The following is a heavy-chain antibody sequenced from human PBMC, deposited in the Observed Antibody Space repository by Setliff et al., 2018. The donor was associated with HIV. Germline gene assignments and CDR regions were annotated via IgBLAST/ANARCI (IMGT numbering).Heavy chain of an antibody. Sequence: PSETLSLTCSVSGGSISRSFYYWGWLRQPAGKGLEWIGHIHNSGSTKYNPSLKSRVTVSLHTSENQFSLKLNSVTAADTAVYFCARDKVVVTGKDYYYFGMDVWGRGTTVTVSS. CDR1: GGSISRSFYY. V-gene: IGHV4-61*09. CDR3: ARDKVVVTGKDYYYFGMDV. D-gene: IGHD2-21*02. CDR2: IHNSGST. J-gene: IGHJ6*02.